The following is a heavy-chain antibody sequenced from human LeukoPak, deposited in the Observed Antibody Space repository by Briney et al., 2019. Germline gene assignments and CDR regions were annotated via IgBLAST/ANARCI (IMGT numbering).Heavy chain of an antibody. CDR1: GFTFSTYE. V-gene: IGHV3-48*03. J-gene: IGHJ3*02. D-gene: IGHD3-16*01. CDR3: GASRQYVGAFDI. Sequence: GGCLRLSCAASGFTFSTYELYWVRQAPGKGLEWISYISSGGTTIKYADSVRGRFTISRDDGRESLHLQMNSLRVEDTAIYYCGASRQYVGAFDIWGQGTLVSVSS. CDR2: ISSGGTTI.